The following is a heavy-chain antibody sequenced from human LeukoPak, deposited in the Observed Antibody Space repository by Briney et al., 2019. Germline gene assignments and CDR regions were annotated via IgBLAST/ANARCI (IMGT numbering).Heavy chain of an antibody. Sequence: ASETLSLTCAVSSYSITTNHYWGWIRQPPGKGLEWIGNIYHSGITYYNPSLKSRVTMSVDTSKNQFSLKLSSVTAPAKAVYYCARGGQWLPFDYWGQGTLVTVSS. CDR3: ARGGQWLPFDY. D-gene: IGHD6-19*01. CDR2: IYHSGIT. CDR1: SYSITTNHY. V-gene: IGHV4-38-2*01. J-gene: IGHJ4*02.